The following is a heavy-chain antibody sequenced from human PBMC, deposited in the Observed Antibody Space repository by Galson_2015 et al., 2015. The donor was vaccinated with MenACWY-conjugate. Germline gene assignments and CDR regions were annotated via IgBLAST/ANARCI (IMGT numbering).Heavy chain of an antibody. Sequence: QSGAEVKKPGESLKMSCKASGYSFSSFWIGWVRQMPGKGLEWMGIIYPGDSDTRYSPSFQGQVTISADTSISTVYLQWTRLQTSDTSIYYCACILSCPISPFRYWGQASLVTVSA. CDR2: IYPGDSDT. J-gene: IGHJ1*01. CDR1: GYSFSSFW. D-gene: IGHD3-3*02. CDR3: ACILSCPISPFRY. V-gene: IGHV5-51*01.